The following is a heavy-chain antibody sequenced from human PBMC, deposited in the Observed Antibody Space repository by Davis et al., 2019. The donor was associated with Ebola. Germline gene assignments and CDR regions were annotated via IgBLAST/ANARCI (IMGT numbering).Heavy chain of an antibody. D-gene: IGHD5-24*01. V-gene: IGHV4-59*01. CDR1: GGSISSYY. CDR3: ARAKGYSYDYGMDV. J-gene: IGHJ6*02. CDR2: IYYSGST. Sequence: MPSETLSLTCTVSGGSISSYYWSWIRQPPGKGLEWIGYIYYSGSTNYNPSLKSRVSISVDTSNNQFSLRLSAVTAADTAVYYCARAKGYSYDYGMDVWGQGTTVTVSS.